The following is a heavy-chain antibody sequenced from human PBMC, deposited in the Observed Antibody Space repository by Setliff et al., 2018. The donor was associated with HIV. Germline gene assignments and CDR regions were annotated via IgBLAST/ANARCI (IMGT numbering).Heavy chain of an antibody. Sequence: ASVKVSCKVSGYTLTEVSMHWVRQATKKGLEWMGYFDPQDGETVHAQKFQGRVTMTTDASTNTANMEVRNLTSDDTAVYYCARGRGFQTYYYLDVWGKGTTVTVSS. V-gene: IGHV1-24*01. CDR1: GYTLTEVS. D-gene: IGHD3-10*01. CDR3: ARGRGFQTYYYLDV. J-gene: IGHJ6*03. CDR2: FDPQDGET.